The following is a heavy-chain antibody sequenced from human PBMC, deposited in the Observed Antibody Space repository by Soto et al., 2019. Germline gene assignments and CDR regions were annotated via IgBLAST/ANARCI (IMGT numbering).Heavy chain of an antibody. Sequence: PSETLSLTCTVSGGSISRYYWSWIRQPPGKGLGWIGRIDTSGSTNYNPCLKSRVTMSVNTSKNQFSLKLSSVTAADTAVYYCARDGYYDFWSGYYIYGMDVWGQGTTVTVSS. CDR1: GGSISRYY. J-gene: IGHJ6*02. CDR3: ARDGYYDFWSGYYIYGMDV. D-gene: IGHD3-3*01. CDR2: IDTSGST. V-gene: IGHV4-4*07.